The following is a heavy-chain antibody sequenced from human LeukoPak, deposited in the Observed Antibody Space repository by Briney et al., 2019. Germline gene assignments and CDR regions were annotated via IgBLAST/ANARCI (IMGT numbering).Heavy chain of an antibody. D-gene: IGHD1-26*01. CDR2: IYTSGST. J-gene: IGHJ5*02. Sequence: SETLSFTCTVSGGSISSYYWSWIRQPAGKGLEWIGRIYTSGSTNYNPSLKSRVTMSVDTSKNQFSLKLSSVTAADTAVYYCARGVIVGATDWFDPWGQGTLVTVSS. V-gene: IGHV4-4*07. CDR1: GGSISSYY. CDR3: ARGVIVGATDWFDP.